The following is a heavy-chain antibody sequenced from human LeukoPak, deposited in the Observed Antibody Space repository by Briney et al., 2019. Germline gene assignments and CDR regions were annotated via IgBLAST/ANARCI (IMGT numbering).Heavy chain of an antibody. J-gene: IGHJ1*01. Sequence: GGSLKLSCAASGFTFSGSAMHWVRQASGKGLEWVGHIRSKANSYATAYAASVKGRFTISRDDSKNTAYLQMNSLKTEDTAVYYCTTYPMVGAPGWVYFQHWGQGTLVTVSS. CDR2: IRSKANSYAT. D-gene: IGHD1-26*01. CDR3: TTYPMVGAPGWVYFQH. V-gene: IGHV3-73*01. CDR1: GFTFSGSA.